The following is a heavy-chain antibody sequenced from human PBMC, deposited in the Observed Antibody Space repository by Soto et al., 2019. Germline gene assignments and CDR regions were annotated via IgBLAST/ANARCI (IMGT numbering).Heavy chain of an antibody. Sequence: ASVKVSCKASGYTFTSYYMHWVRQAPGQGLEWMGIINPSGGSTSYAQKFQGRVTMTRDTSTSTVYMELSSLRSEDTAVYYCASHSYDYVWGSYRETDAFDIWGQGTMVTVSS. CDR2: INPSGGST. CDR3: ASHSYDYVWGSYRETDAFDI. CDR1: GYTFTSYY. D-gene: IGHD3-16*02. V-gene: IGHV1-46*01. J-gene: IGHJ3*02.